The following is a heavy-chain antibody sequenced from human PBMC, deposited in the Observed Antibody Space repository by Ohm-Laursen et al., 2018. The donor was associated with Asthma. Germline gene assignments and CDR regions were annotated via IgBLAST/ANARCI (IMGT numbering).Heavy chain of an antibody. CDR2: IYYSGST. V-gene: IGHV4-61*08. Sequence: GTLSLTCTVSGGSISSGGYYWSWIRQHPGKRLEWIGNIYYSGSTNYNPSLKSRVTISVDTSKNQFSLKLSSVTAADTAVYYCARDKMGVFVCFDYWGQGTLVTVSS. CDR3: ARDKMGVFVCFDY. D-gene: IGHD3-10*01. J-gene: IGHJ4*02. CDR1: GGSISSGGYY.